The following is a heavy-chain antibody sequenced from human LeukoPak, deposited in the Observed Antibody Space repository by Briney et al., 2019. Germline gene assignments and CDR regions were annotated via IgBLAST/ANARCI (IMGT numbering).Heavy chain of an antibody. Sequence: GASVKVSCKTSGYTFTDYYIHWVRQAPGQGLEWMAWINPNSGGTYYAQNFHDRITLTSDTSLSTAYIELSRLRSDDTAIYYCARANALYCSSTSCLFDYWGQGTLVTVSS. CDR1: GYTFTDYY. CDR2: INPNSGGT. J-gene: IGHJ4*02. V-gene: IGHV1-2*02. D-gene: IGHD2-2*01. CDR3: ARANALYCSSTSCLFDY.